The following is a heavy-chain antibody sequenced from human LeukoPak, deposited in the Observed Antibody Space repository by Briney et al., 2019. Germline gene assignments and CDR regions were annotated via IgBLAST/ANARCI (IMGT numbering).Heavy chain of an antibody. V-gene: IGHV3-23*01. D-gene: IGHD6-6*01. CDR2: ISGSGGST. Sequence: GGSLRLSCAASGFTFSSYAMSWVRQAPGKGLEWVSAISGSGGSTYYADSVKGRFTISRDNSKNTLYLQMNSLRAEDTAVYYCANFYSSSSYGYFDYWGQGTLVTVSS. CDR1: GFTFSSYA. J-gene: IGHJ4*02. CDR3: ANFYSSSSYGYFDY.